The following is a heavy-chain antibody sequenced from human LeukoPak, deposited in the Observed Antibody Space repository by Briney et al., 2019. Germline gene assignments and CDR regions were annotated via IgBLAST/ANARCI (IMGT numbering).Heavy chain of an antibody. V-gene: IGHV3-30*03. CDR3: ARDVPTFDY. CDR1: GFTFTTYG. D-gene: IGHD2-2*01. Sequence: GGSLRLSCAVSGFTFTTYGMHWVRQAPGKGLEWVAVISYDGSNKYYADSVKGRFTISRDNSKNTLYLQMNSLRAEDTAVYYCARDVPTFDYWGQGTLVTVSS. J-gene: IGHJ4*02. CDR2: ISYDGSNK.